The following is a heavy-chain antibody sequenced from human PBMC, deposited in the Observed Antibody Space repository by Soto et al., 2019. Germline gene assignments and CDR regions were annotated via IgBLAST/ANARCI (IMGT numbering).Heavy chain of an antibody. D-gene: IGHD3-9*01. CDR1: GFIFSSYA. V-gene: IGHV3-30-3*01. CDR3: ADLRYFD. J-gene: IGHJ3*01. Sequence: QVQLVESGGGVVQPGRSLRLSGAASGFIFSSYALHWVRLAPGKGLEWVAVVSHDGNKKYYADSVEGRFTISRDNSRNTLYLQMSSLRAEDTAIYYCADLRYFDWGQGTMVTVSP. CDR2: VSHDGNKK.